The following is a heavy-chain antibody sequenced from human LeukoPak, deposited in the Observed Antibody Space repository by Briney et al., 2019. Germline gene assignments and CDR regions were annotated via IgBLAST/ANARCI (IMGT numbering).Heavy chain of an antibody. Sequence: SETLSLTCAVPGGPINTYYWSWIRQPPGKGLEWIGYIDYRGSTNYNPSLKSRVTMSVDTSKNQFSLKLSSVTAADTAVYYCARLADGSFDYWGQGILVTISS. V-gene: IGHV4-59*08. CDR3: ARLADGSFDY. CDR1: GGPINTYY. J-gene: IGHJ4*02. CDR2: IDYRGST.